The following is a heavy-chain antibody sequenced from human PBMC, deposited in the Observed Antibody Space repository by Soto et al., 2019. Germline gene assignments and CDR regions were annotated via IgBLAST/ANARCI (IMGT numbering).Heavy chain of an antibody. D-gene: IGHD1-1*01. CDR1: GDNVSANSAG. CDR2: TYYRSKWNN. V-gene: IGHV6-1*01. J-gene: IGHJ4*02. CDR3: VRNSWNAPPAFDF. Sequence: PSHTLSLTCVISGDNVSANSAGLNWIRQSPSRGLEWLGRTYYRSKWNNDYAASVKSRITVNPDTSKNQFSLHLNSVTPDDTGVYYCVRNSWNAPPAFDFWGQGIQVTVSS.